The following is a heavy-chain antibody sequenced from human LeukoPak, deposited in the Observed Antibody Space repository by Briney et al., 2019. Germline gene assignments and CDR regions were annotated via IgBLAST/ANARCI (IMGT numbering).Heavy chain of an antibody. D-gene: IGHD3-22*01. V-gene: IGHV3-48*03. Sequence: PGGSLRLSCAASGFTFGSYEMSWIRQSPGKGLEWVSHISGSGHIIYYADSMKGRFTISRDNAKNSLYLQMNGLRAEDTAVYYCARTRGPLLPEHWGQGTLVTVSS. CDR1: GFTFGSYE. J-gene: IGHJ1*01. CDR3: ARTRGPLLPEH. CDR2: ISGSGHII.